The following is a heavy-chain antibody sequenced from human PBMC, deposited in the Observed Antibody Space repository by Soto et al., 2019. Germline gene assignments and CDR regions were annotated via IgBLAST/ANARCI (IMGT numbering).Heavy chain of an antibody. J-gene: IGHJ3*02. V-gene: IGHV3-30-3*01. CDR3: ARDLSRSGYYTSSFDI. CDR1: GFTFSTYA. D-gene: IGHD3-3*01. Sequence: QVQLVESGGGVVQPGRSPRLSCAASGFTFSTYAMHWVRQAPGKGLEWVAVISYDGSNKYYADSVKGRFTISRDNSKNTLYLQMNSLRAEDTAVYYCARDLSRSGYYTSSFDIWGQGTMVTVSS. CDR2: ISYDGSNK.